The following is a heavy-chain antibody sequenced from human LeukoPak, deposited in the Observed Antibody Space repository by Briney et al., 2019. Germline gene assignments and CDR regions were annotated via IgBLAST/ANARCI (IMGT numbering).Heavy chain of an antibody. J-gene: IGHJ1*01. V-gene: IGHV1-69*13. Sequence: ASVKVSCKASGGTFSSYAISWVRQAPGQGLEWMGGIIPIFGTANYAQKFQGRVTITADESTSTAYMELSSLRSEDTAVYYCARDDASDSSGYYYVYFQHWGQGTLVTVSS. D-gene: IGHD3-22*01. CDR3: ARDDASDSSGYYYVYFQH. CDR2: IIPIFGTA. CDR1: GGTFSSYA.